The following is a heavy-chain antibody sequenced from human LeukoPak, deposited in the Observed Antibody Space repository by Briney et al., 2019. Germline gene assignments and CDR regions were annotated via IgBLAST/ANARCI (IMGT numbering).Heavy chain of an antibody. D-gene: IGHD6-6*01. V-gene: IGHV3-23*01. CDR3: AKRAARPAYYFDF. CDR2: VTVSGGGT. J-gene: IGHJ4*02. CDR1: GFTFSSYA. Sequence: GGSLRLSCTASGFTFSSYAMSWVRQAPGTGLEWVSTVTVSGGGTYYGDSVKGRFTISRDNSKNTLYLQMNSLRAEDTAVYYCAKRAARPAYYFDFWGQGTLVTISS.